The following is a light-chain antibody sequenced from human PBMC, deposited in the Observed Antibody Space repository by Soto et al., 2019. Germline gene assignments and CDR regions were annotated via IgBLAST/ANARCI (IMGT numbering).Light chain of an antibody. CDR2: EVI. CDR3: SSYAGSKIWGV. V-gene: IGLV2-8*01. Sequence: QSVLTQPPSASGSPGQSVTISCTGTSSDVGAYNYVSWYQQHPGKAPKLMIYEVIKRPSGVPDRFSGSKSGNTASLTVSGLQAEDEADYYCSSYAGSKIWGVFGGGTKLTVL. J-gene: IGLJ3*02. CDR1: SSDVGAYNY.